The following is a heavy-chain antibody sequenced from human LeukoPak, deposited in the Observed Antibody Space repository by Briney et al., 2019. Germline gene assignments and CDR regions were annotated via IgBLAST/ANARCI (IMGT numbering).Heavy chain of an antibody. J-gene: IGHJ4*02. CDR2: IYPADSDT. V-gene: IGHV5-51*01. CDR1: GYNFSTYW. Sequence: GESLKISCQASGYNFSTYWIAWLRQMPGKGLESMGIIYPADSDTRYSPSFQGQVTISADKSISTAYLQWSGLKASDTAIYYCGRPSADGLERAHIDCWGQGTLVTVSS. CDR3: GRPSADGLERAHIDC.